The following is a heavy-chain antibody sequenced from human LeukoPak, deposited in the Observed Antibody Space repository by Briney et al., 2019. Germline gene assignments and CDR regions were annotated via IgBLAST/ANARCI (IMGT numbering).Heavy chain of an antibody. CDR3: ARGVGLTQGGAFDF. CDR1: GGSISNSTYY. J-gene: IGHJ4*02. Sequence: PSETLSLTCTVSGGSISNSTYYWGWIRQPPGMGLERIGTFYYSGKTYYNPSLKSRVTISVDTSKNQLSLKLTSVTAADTAVYYCARGVGLTQGGAFDFWGQGTLVTVSS. CDR2: FYYSGKT. D-gene: IGHD3-16*01. V-gene: IGHV4-39*07.